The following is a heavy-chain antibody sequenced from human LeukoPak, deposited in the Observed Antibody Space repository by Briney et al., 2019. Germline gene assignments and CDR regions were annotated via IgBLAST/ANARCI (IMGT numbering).Heavy chain of an antibody. D-gene: IGHD6-13*01. CDR1: GGSISSITSLTYY. V-gene: IGHV4-39*07. J-gene: IGHJ4*02. CDR3: ARGSPPRGGIAAAGPTIGFDY. Sequence: PSETLSLTCIVSGGSISSITSLTYYWNWIRQSPGTGLEWIGGVHYRGSTYYNPSRKSRVTISVDTSKNPFSLKLSSVTAADTAVYYCARGSPPRGGIAAAGPTIGFDYWGQGTLVTVSS. CDR2: VHYRGST.